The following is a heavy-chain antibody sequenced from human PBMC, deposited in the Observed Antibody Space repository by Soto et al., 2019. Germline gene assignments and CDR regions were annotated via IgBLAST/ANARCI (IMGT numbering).Heavy chain of an antibody. D-gene: IGHD3-10*01. Sequence: EVQLVESGGGLVQPGGSLRLSCAASGFTFSSYDMHWVRQATGKGLEWVSAIGTAGDTYYPGSVKGGFTISRENAKNSVYLQMNSVRAGDTAVYYCARGGTMVRGVHYGMDLWGQGTTVTVSS. CDR2: IGTAGDT. V-gene: IGHV3-13*01. CDR1: GFTFSSYD. J-gene: IGHJ6*02. CDR3: ARGGTMVRGVHYGMDL.